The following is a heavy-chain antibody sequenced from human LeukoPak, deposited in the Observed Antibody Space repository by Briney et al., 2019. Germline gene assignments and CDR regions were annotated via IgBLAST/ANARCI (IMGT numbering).Heavy chain of an antibody. J-gene: IGHJ4*02. CDR1: GGTFSSYA. D-gene: IGHD3-22*01. V-gene: IGHV1-69*05. CDR3: ARDLLYIMEDYYDSSGTLDY. Sequence: SVKVSCKAAGGTFSSYAISWVRQAPGQGLEWMGRIIPIFGTANYAQKFRGRVTITTEESTSTAYMELRSLRSEDTAVYYRARDLLYIMEDYYDSSGTLDYWGQGTLVTVSS. CDR2: IIPIFGTA.